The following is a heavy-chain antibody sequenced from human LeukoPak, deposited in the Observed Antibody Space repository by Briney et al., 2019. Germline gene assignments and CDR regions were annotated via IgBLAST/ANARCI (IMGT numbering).Heavy chain of an antibody. CDR1: GFPFSSYG. D-gene: IGHD3-10*01. CDR2: ISNDGSNT. CDR3: ANEMGSRSSLFYFDY. J-gene: IGHJ4*02. V-gene: IGHV3-30*18. Sequence: PGRSLRLSCAASGFPFSSYGMHWVRQAPGKGLEWVAGISNDGSNTYYAESVNGRFTISRDNSKNTLYLLLNTLRGEDTAVYYCANEMGSRSSLFYFDYWGQGILLTVSS.